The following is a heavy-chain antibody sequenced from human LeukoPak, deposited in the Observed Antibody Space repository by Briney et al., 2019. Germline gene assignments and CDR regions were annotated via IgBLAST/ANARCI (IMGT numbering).Heavy chain of an antibody. CDR2: IYYSGST. J-gene: IGHJ6*04. CDR3: ASSGYYYGMDV. V-gene: IGHV4-59*01. D-gene: IGHD3-10*01. Sequence: SETLSLNCSGSGGSISSYYWSWIRQPTGKGLEWIGYIYYSGSTNYNPSLKSRVTISVDTSKNQFSLKLSSVTAADTAVYYCASSGYYYGMDVWGKGTTVTVSS. CDR1: GGSISSYY.